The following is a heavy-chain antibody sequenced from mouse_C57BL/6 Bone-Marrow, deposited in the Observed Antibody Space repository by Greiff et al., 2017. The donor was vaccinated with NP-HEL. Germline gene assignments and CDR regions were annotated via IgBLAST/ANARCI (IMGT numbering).Heavy chain of an antibody. CDR1: GFTFSSCA. J-gene: IGHJ2*01. CDR3: TRFVLPYYFDY. V-gene: IGHV5-9-1*02. D-gene: IGHD5-5*01. CDR2: ISSGGDYI. Sequence: EVKLVESGEGLVKPGGSLKLSCAASGFTFSSCAMSWVRQTPEKRLEWVAYISSGGDYIYYADTVKGRYTISRDNARNTLYLQMSSLKSEDTAMYYCTRFVLPYYFDYWGQGTTLTVSS.